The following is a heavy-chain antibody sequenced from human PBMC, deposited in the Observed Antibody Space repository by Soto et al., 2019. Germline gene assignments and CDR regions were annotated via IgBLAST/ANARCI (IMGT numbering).Heavy chain of an antibody. Sequence: GGYLRLSCAAYGFTFSSYDFHWVRQATGKGLEWVSGIATTGDTYYAGSVKGRFIMSRENAKNSLYLQMNSLRAGDTAVYYCTRGADGFDYWGQGT. J-gene: IGHJ4*02. V-gene: IGHV3-13*01. CDR2: IATTGDT. CDR1: GFTFSSYD. D-gene: IGHD3-16*01. CDR3: TRGADGFDY.